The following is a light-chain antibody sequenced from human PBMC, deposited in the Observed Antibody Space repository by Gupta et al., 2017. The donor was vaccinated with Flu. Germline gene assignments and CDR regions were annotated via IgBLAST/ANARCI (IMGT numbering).Light chain of an antibody. V-gene: IGLV3-9*01. CDR2: RDY. Sequence: SSVLTQPLSMSVALGQTATITCEGNNIESKHVHWYQQRPGQAPVLVIYRDYRRPARVPGRFSGSNSDNMATLTISSAQAGDEAEYFCQVWDIIAAVFGGGTKLTVL. CDR3: QVWDIIAAV. CDR1: NIESKH. J-gene: IGLJ3*02.